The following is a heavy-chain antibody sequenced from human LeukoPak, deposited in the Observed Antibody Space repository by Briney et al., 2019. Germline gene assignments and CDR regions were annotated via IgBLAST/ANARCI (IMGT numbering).Heavy chain of an antibody. Sequence: VAVISYDGSNKYYADSVNGRFTISRDNSKNTLYLQMNSLRAEDTAVYFCARIRPGNYFDYWGQGALVTVSS. CDR2: ISYDGSNK. J-gene: IGHJ4*02. V-gene: IGHV3-30*01. CDR3: ARIRPGNYFDY. D-gene: IGHD6-6*01.